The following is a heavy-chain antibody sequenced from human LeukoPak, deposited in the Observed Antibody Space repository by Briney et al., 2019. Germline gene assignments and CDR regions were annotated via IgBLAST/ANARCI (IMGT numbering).Heavy chain of an antibody. CDR2: ISGSGGNT. V-gene: IGHV3-23*01. J-gene: IGHJ3*02. D-gene: IGHD1-26*01. CDR1: GFSFSSYA. Sequence: PGGSLRLSCAASGFSFSSYAMNWVRQAPGKGLEWVSAISGSGGNTYNADSVKGRFTISRDNSKNTLYLQMNSLRAEDTAVYYCAKDYVSGSYIVGAFDIWGQGTMVTVFS. CDR3: AKDYVSGSYIVGAFDI.